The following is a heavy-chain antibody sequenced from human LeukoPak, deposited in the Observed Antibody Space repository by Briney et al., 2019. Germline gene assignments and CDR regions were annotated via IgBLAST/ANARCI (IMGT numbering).Heavy chain of an antibody. J-gene: IGHJ4*02. CDR3: ARGRGYSYLGLYYYDSSGYYGDY. CDR2: MNPNSGNT. Sequence: ASVKVSCKASGYTLISYDINWVRQATGQGLEWMGWMNPNSGNTGYAQKFQGRVTMTRNTSISTAYMKLSSLRSEDTAVYYCARGRGYSYLGLYYYDSSGYYGDYWGQGTLVTVSS. CDR1: GYTLISYD. D-gene: IGHD3-22*01. V-gene: IGHV1-8*01.